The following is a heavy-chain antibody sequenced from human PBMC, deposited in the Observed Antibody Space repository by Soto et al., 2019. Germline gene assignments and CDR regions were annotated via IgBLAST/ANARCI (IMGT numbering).Heavy chain of an antibody. CDR3: ARAESDGDYDSGSAP. Sequence: PSETLSLTCAVSGGSISSSNWWSWVRQPPGKGLEWIGEIYHSGSTNYNPSLKSRVTISVDKSKNQFSLKLSSVTAADTAVYYCARAESDGDYDSGSAPWGQGTLVTVSS. CDR2: IYHSGST. CDR1: GGSISSSNW. V-gene: IGHV4-4*02. J-gene: IGHJ5*02. D-gene: IGHD4-17*01.